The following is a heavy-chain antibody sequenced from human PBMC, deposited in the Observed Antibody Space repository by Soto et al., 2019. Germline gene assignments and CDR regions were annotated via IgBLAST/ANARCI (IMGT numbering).Heavy chain of an antibody. CDR2: ISHGGTT. V-gene: IGHV4-34*01. D-gene: IGHD1-26*01. CDR3: ARAHTRRTSLGRGSFIVGKHIDS. Sequence: SETLSLTCAMFGGSFSNFYWTWIRQPPGKGLEWIGEISHGGTTKDNPSLRSRVTMSVDTSKNQFSLTLTSVTAADTALYYCARAHTRRTSLGRGSFIVGKHIDSGGQGTLVTVS. J-gene: IGHJ4*02. CDR1: GGSFSNFY.